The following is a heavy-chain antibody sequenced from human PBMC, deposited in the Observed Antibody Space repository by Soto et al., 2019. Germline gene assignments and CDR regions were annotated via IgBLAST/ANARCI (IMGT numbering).Heavy chain of an antibody. CDR2: IYYSGST. CDR1: GGSISSYY. D-gene: IGHD3-3*01. V-gene: IGHV4-59*08. Sequence: SETLSLTCTVSGGSISSYYWSWIRQPPGKGLEWIGYIYYSGSTNYNPSLKSRVTISVDTSKNQFSLKLSSVTAADTAVYYCARHQNDDDFWSASDAFDIWGQGTMVTVSS. J-gene: IGHJ3*02. CDR3: ARHQNDDDFWSASDAFDI.